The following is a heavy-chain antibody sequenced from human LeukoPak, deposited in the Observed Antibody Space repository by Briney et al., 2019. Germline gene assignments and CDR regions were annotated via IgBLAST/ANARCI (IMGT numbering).Heavy chain of an antibody. CDR3: ARARQNPYFEERRRGNWFDP. CDR2: VYYGGST. Sequence: SETLSLTCTVSGYSISSSYYWDWIRQPPGKGLEWIGGVYYGGSTYYNPSLKSRVTISIDTSKNQFSLKLNSVTAADTAVYYCARARQNPYFEERRRGNWFDPWGQGTQVTVSS. V-gene: IGHV4-38-2*02. CDR1: GYSISSSYY. J-gene: IGHJ5*02. D-gene: IGHD3-9*01.